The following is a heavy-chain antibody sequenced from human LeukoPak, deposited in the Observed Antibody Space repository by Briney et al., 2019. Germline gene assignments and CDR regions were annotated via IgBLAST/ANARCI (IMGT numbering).Heavy chain of an antibody. Sequence: PGGSLRLSCAASGFTFSSYAMHWVRQAPGKGLEWVAVISYDGSNKYYADSVKGRFTISRDNAKNSLYLQMNSLRAEDTAVYYCAREAERDGSGSYYNVMGDYFDYWGQGTLVTVSS. CDR3: AREAERDGSGSYYNVMGDYFDY. D-gene: IGHD3-10*01. CDR1: GFTFSSYA. J-gene: IGHJ4*02. V-gene: IGHV3-30-3*01. CDR2: ISYDGSNK.